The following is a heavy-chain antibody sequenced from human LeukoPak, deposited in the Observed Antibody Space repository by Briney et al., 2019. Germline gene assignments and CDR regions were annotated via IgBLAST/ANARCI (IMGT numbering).Heavy chain of an antibody. CDR1: GFNFGINW. J-gene: IGHJ4*02. Sequence: GGSLRLSCAASGFNFGINWMSWVRLAPGKGLEYVANINQDESQKYYVDSVKGRFTISKDNAKNSLNLQMNTLRAEDTGVYYCARANYDIRGQGTLVTVSS. D-gene: IGHD3-9*01. CDR2: INQDESQK. V-gene: IGHV3-7*01. CDR3: ARANYDI.